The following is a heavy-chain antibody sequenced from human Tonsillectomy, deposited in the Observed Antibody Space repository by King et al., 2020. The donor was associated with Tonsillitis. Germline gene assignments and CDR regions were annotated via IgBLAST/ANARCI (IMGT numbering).Heavy chain of an antibody. CDR3: ARDAPDYDYDEVNPPSDC. CDR1: GFTFSSYW. D-gene: IGHD3-16*01. V-gene: IGHV3-7*01. J-gene: IGHJ4*02. Sequence: VQLVQSGGGLVQPGGSLRLSCAASGFTFSSYWMSWVRQAPGKGLEWVANIKQDGSEKYYVDSVKGRFTISRDNAKNSLYLQMNSLRAEDTAVYYCARDAPDYDYDEVNPPSDCWGQGTLATVSS. CDR2: IKQDGSEK.